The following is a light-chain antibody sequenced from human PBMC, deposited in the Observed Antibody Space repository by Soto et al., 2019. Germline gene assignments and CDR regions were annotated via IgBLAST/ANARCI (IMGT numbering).Light chain of an antibody. CDR2: EVT. V-gene: IGLV2-14*01. CDR3: SSYSSSTTLV. J-gene: IGLJ2*01. CDR1: SSDVGGYNY. Sequence: QSALTQPASVSGSPGQSITISCTGTSSDVGGYNYVSCYQQVPGKAPKVVIYEVTERPSGDYNRFSGSKSGNTASLTISGLQAEDEADYFCSSYSSSTTLVFGGGTKLTVL.